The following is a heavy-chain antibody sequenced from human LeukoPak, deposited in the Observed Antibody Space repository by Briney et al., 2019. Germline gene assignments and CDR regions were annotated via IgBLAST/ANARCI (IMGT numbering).Heavy chain of an antibody. CDR2: IRYDGSNK. V-gene: IGHV3-30*02. D-gene: IGHD6-19*01. Sequence: GGSLRLSCAASGFTFSSYGMHWVRQAPGKGLEWVAFIRYDGSNKYYADSVKGRFTISRDNSKNTLYLQMNSLRAEDTAVYYCAKDTLGIWGWGIVVAGTWGAFDIWGQGTMVTVSS. J-gene: IGHJ3*02. CDR1: GFTFSSYG. CDR3: AKDTLGIWGWGIVVAGTWGAFDI.